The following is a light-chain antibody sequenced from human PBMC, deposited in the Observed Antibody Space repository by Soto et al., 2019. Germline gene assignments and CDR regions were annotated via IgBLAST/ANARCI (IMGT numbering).Light chain of an antibody. Sequence: EIVLTQSPATLSLSPGERATLSCRASQSVRSYLAWYQQKPGQAPRLLIYDASNRATGIPARFSGSGAGTDFTLNISRLGAEDFSVLYCQQRSNWPPWYTFGQGTKVEIK. CDR1: QSVRSY. CDR2: DAS. J-gene: IGKJ2*01. V-gene: IGKV3-11*01. CDR3: QQRSNWPPWYT.